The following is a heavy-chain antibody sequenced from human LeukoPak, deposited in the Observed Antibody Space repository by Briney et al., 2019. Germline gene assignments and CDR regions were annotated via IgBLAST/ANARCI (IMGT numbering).Heavy chain of an antibody. V-gene: IGHV3-30*02. CDR3: AKDLVRFLDCGY. D-gene: IGHD3-3*01. CDR1: GFTFSSYG. CDR2: IRYDGSNK. J-gene: IGHJ4*02. Sequence: GGSLRLSCAASGFTFSSYGMHWVRQAPGKGLEWVAFIRYDGSNKYYADSVKGRFTISRDNSKNTLYLQMNSLRADDTAVYYCAKDLVRFLDCGYWGQGTLVTVSS.